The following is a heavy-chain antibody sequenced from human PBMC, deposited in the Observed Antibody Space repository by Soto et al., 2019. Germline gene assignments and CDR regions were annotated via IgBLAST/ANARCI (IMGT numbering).Heavy chain of an antibody. D-gene: IGHD3-10*01. V-gene: IGHV4-39*07. J-gene: IGHJ6*02. CDR1: GRSISSSNYY. CDR2: IYFNGST. Sequence: SETLSLTCTVSGRSISSSNYYWGWIRQRPGKGLEWIGSIYFNGSTYYNPSLKSRVTISVDTSKNQFSLKLSSVTAADTAVYYCARDLFGELYYGMDIWGQGTTVTVSS. CDR3: ARDLFGELYYGMDI.